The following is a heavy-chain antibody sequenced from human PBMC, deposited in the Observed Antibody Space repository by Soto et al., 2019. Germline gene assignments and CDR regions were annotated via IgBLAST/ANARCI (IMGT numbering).Heavy chain of an antibody. CDR3: ARVRVRFLAWLGSEG. Sequence: QVQLVQSGDEVKKPGSSVKVSCKASGGTFSSYAISWVRQAPGRGREWMGGVIPIFGTANYAPKFQGRVTITADESTSSAYLELCSLQSEDTAVYYCARVRVRFLAWLGSEGWGQGNLVTVSS. CDR1: GGTFSSYA. D-gene: IGHD3-3*01. V-gene: IGHV1-69*12. J-gene: IGHJ4*02. CDR2: VIPIFGTA.